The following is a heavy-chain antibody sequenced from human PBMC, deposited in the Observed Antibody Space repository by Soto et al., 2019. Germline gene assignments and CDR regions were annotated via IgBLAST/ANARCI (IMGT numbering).Heavy chain of an antibody. CDR2: IGSTRNTT. V-gene: IGHV3-48*01. J-gene: IGHJ4*02. D-gene: IGHD4-17*01. CDR1: GFTFTSFS. Sequence: EVQLVESGGGLVQPGGSLRLSCAGSGFTFTSFSMNWVRQAPGKGLEWVSYIGSTRNTTYHADSVKGRFTISRDNAKNSLYLQMNSLRAEDTAVYYCARDLRWPDYWGQGTLVTVSS. CDR3: ARDLRWPDY.